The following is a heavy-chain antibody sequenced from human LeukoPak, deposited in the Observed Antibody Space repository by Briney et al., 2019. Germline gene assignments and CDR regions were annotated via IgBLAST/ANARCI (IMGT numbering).Heavy chain of an antibody. CDR3: AKAALYHEVDTAMPFR. J-gene: IGHJ4*02. V-gene: IGHV3-23*01. D-gene: IGHD5-18*01. CDR2: ISGSGGST. CDR1: GFTFSSYA. Sequence: GGSLRLSCAASGFTFSSYAMSWVRQAPGKGLEWVSAISGSGGSTYYADSVKGRFTISRDNSKNTLYLQMNSLRAEDTAVYYCAKAALYHEVDTAMPFRWGQGTVVTVSS.